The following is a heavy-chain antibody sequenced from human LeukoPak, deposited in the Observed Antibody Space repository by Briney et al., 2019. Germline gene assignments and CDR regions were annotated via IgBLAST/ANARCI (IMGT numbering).Heavy chain of an antibody. Sequence: GRSLRLSCAASGFTFSSYAMYWVRQAPGKGLESVAVISYDGSNKYYADSVKGRFTISRDNSKNMLYLQMNSLRAEDTAVYYCARWGFSSSWYIDYYMDVWGKGTTVTISS. J-gene: IGHJ6*03. CDR3: ARWGFSSSWYIDYYMDV. CDR2: ISYDGSNK. V-gene: IGHV3-30*04. CDR1: GFTFSSYA. D-gene: IGHD6-13*01.